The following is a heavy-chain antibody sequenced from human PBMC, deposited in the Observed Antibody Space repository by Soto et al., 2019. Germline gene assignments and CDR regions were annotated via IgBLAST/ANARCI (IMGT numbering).Heavy chain of an antibody. Sequence: ASVKVSCKVSGYTLTELSMHWVRQAPGKGLEWMGGFDPEDGETIYAQKFQGRVTMTEDTSTDTAYMELSSLRSEDTAVYYCATGMRAAAVNSPNLDPWGQGTLVTVSS. CDR3: ATGMRAAAVNSPNLDP. CDR2: FDPEDGET. J-gene: IGHJ5*02. CDR1: GYTLTELS. D-gene: IGHD6-13*01. V-gene: IGHV1-24*01.